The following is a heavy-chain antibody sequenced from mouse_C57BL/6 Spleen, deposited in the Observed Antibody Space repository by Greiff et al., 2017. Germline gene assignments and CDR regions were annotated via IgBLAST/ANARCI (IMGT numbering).Heavy chain of an antibody. D-gene: IGHD1-1*01. J-gene: IGHJ4*01. CDR3: ARNYYGSSLFAMDY. Sequence: EVMLVESGGGLVKPGGSLKLSCAASGFTFSDYGMHWVRQAPEKGLEWVAYISSGSSTIYYADTVKGRFTISRDNAKNTLFLQMTSLRSEDTAMYYCARNYYGSSLFAMDYWGQGTSATVSS. CDR1: GFTFSDYG. CDR2: ISSGSSTI. V-gene: IGHV5-17*01.